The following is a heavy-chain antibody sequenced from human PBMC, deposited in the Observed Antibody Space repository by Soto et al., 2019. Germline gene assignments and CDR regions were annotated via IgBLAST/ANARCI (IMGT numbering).Heavy chain of an antibody. CDR2: INSDGSST. J-gene: IGHJ6*02. D-gene: IGHD2-8*01. V-gene: IGHV3-74*01. CDR3: ERGVKNVYGLDF. Sequence: GESLKISCAASGLTFSGYWMHWVRQAPGKGLVWVSRINSDGSSTNYADYVEGRFTISRDNAKNTLYLQMNSLRAEDTALYYCERGVKNVYGLDFWGQGTTVPV. CDR1: GLTFSGYW.